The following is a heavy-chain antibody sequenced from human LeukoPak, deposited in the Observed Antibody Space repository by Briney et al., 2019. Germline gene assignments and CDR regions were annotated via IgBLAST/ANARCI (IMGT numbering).Heavy chain of an antibody. CDR1: GGSISSYY. D-gene: IGHD6-13*01. Sequence: PSGTLSLTCTVSGGSISSYYWSWIRQPPGKGLEWIGYIYYNGSTNYNPSLKSRVTISVDTSKNQFSLKLSSVTAADTAVYYCATHSSSWGEFDYWGQGTLVTVSS. CDR2: IYYNGST. V-gene: IGHV4-59*08. J-gene: IGHJ4*02. CDR3: ATHSSSWGEFDY.